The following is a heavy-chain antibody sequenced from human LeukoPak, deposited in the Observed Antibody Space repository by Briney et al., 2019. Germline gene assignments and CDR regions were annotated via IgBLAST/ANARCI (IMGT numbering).Heavy chain of an antibody. CDR3: ARDGAAGGHGVPHT. D-gene: IGHD4-17*01. V-gene: IGHV3-7*01. Sequence: GGSLRLSCAASGFTFSRHWMTWVRQAPGKGLEWVANIKRDGREKNYVDSVKGRFSISRDNVENSLHLQMNSLRAEDTAVYYCARDGAAGGHGVPHTWGQGTLVTVSS. J-gene: IGHJ5*02. CDR2: IKRDGREK. CDR1: GFTFSRHW.